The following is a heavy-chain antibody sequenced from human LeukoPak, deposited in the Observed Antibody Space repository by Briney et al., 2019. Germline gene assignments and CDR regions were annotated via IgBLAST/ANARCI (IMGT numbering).Heavy chain of an antibody. CDR2: IYYSGST. V-gene: IGHV4-61*01. CDR1: GGSISSSNYY. J-gene: IGHJ1*01. CDR3: ARDVDGGNTGFFHH. D-gene: IGHD4-23*01. Sequence: PSETLSLTCTVSGGSISSSNYYWSWIRQPPGKGLEWIGYIYYSGSTNYNPSLKSRVTISVDTSKNQFSLKLSSVTAADTAVYYCARDVDGGNTGFFHHWGQGTLVTVSS.